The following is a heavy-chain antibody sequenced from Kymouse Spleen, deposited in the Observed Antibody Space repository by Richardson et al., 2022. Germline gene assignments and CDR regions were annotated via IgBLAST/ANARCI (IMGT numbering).Heavy chain of an antibody. V-gene: IGHV4-4*02. CDR1: GGSISSSNW. Sequence: QVQLQESGPGLVKPSGTLSLTCAVSGGSISSSNWWSWVRQPPGKGLEWIGEIYHSGSTNYNPSLKSRVTISVDKSKNQFSLKLSSVTAADTAVYYCARGGTTMVRGVMDYYYYYGMDVWGQGTTVTVSS. D-gene: IGHD3-10*01. CDR2: IYHSGST. J-gene: IGHJ6*02. CDR3: ARGGTTMVRGVMDYYYYYGMDV.